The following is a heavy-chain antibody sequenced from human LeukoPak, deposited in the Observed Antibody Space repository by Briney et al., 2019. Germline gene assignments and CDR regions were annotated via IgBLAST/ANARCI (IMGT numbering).Heavy chain of an antibody. J-gene: IGHJ4*02. CDR3: ARDKVVGATIFDY. D-gene: IGHD1-26*01. CDR2: NNGDGSAT. Sequence: GGSLRLSCVASGFSLSDYWMYWVRQAPGKGLMYISRNNGDGSATNYADVVKGRFTISRDNAKNSLYLQMNSLRAEDTAVYYCARDKVVGATIFDYWGQGTLVTVSS. V-gene: IGHV3-74*01. CDR1: GFSLSDYW.